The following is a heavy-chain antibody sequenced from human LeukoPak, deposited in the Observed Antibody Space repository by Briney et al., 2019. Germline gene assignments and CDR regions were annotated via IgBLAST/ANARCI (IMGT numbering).Heavy chain of an antibody. CDR2: ISASRGIT. J-gene: IGHJ6*03. D-gene: IGHD3-3*01. CDR3: VRGSLASGVVVYYYYYLDV. CDR1: GFTFSSYA. Sequence: GGSLRLSCAASGFTFSSYAMNWVRQAPGMGLEWLSYISASRGITYYADSVKGRFTISRDNTKNSLYLQMNSLRAEDTAVYYCVRGSLASGVVVYYYYYLDVWGKGTTVTVSS. V-gene: IGHV3-48*01.